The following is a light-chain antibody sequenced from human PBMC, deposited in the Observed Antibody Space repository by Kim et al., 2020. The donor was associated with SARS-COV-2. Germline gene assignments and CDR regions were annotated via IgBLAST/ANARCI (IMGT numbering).Light chain of an antibody. V-gene: IGKV3-20*01. CDR2: VAS. J-gene: IGKJ1*01. CDR3: HHYGSTGST. Sequence: SLGERATLSCRASQSVSSNYLPWYQQKPGQAPRLVMYVASSRATGIPDRFSGSGSGTDFTLTISRLEPEDFAVYFCHHYGSTGSTFGRGTKVDIK. CDR1: QSVSSNY.